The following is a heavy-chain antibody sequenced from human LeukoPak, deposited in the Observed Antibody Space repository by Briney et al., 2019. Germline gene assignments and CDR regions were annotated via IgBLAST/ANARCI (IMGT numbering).Heavy chain of an antibody. CDR1: GGSIRSSYYY. Sequence: SETLSLTCTVSGGSIRSSYYYWGWIRQPPGKGLEWIGSIYHSGSTYYNPSLKSRVTISVDRSKNQFSLKLSSVTAADTAVYYCARGGYSYGFLDYWGQGTLVTVSS. CDR3: ARGGYSYGFLDY. D-gene: IGHD5-18*01. CDR2: IYHSGST. V-gene: IGHV4-39*07. J-gene: IGHJ4*02.